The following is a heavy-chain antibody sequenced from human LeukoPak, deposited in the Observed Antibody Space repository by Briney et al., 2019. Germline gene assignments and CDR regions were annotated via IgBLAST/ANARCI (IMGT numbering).Heavy chain of an antibody. CDR3: ARQTGSGLFILP. J-gene: IGHJ4*02. D-gene: IGHD3/OR15-3a*01. CDR2: IYYSGNT. Sequence: SETLSLTCTVSGVSISSSNSYWGWIRQPPGKGLEWVGSIYYSGNTYYNASLKSQVSISVDTSKNQFSLRLTSVTAADTAVYYCARQTGSGLFILPGGQGTLVTVSS. V-gene: IGHV4-39*01. CDR1: GVSISSSNSY.